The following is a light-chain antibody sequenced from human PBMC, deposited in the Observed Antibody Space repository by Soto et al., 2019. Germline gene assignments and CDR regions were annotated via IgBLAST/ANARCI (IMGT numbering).Light chain of an antibody. CDR1: QSINSW. CDR3: QQYNSFSWT. J-gene: IGKJ1*01. V-gene: IGKV1-5*01. Sequence: DIQMTQSPSTLSASVGDRVTISCRASQSINSWLAWYQHKPGKAPKVLIYDASSLKSGVPSRFSGSGSGTEFTLTISSLQPDDFATYYCQQYNSFSWTVGQGTKVEIK. CDR2: DAS.